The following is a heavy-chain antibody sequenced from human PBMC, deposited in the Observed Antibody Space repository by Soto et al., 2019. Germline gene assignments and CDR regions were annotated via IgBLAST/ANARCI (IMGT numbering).Heavy chain of an antibody. D-gene: IGHD4-17*01. CDR3: TRDDRQADYGAKWYFDL. CDR1: GYTFNSYG. V-gene: IGHV1-18*01. CDR2: ISPYNGNT. Sequence: QVQLVQSGVEVKMPGASVKVSCKGSGYTFNSYGISWVRQAPGQGLEWMGWISPYNGNTNSAPKLQGRVTMTTDTSTSTAYMDLRRLRSDATAVSYCTRDDRQADYGAKWYFDLWGRGTLVTVSS. J-gene: IGHJ2*01.